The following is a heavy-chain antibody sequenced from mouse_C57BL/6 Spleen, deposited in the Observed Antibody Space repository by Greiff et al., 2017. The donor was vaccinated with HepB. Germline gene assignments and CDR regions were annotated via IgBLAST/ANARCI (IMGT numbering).Heavy chain of an antibody. V-gene: IGHV2-2*01. D-gene: IGHD2-3*01. CDR2: IWSGGST. J-gene: IGHJ4*01. CDR1: GFSLTSYG. Sequence: VQLQQSGPGLVQPSQSLSITCTVSGFSLTSYGVHWVRQSPGKGLEWLGVIWSGGSTDYNAAFISRLSISKDNSKSQVFFKMNSLQADDTAIYYCAQGDGYLYYYAMDYWGQGTSVTVSS. CDR3: AQGDGYLYYYAMDY.